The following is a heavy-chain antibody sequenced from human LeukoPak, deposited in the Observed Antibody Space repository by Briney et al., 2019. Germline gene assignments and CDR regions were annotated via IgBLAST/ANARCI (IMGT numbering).Heavy chain of an antibody. D-gene: IGHD1-26*01. CDR2: ISFDGSNK. Sequence: GGSLRLSCAASGFTFSGYTMHWVRQAPGKGLEWVAVISFDGSNKYYGDSVKGRFTISRDNSKNTLYLQMNSLRPDDTAIYYCARDTLWEWGQGTLVTVSS. J-gene: IGHJ4*02. CDR1: GFTFSGYT. CDR3: ARDTLWE. V-gene: IGHV3-30-3*01.